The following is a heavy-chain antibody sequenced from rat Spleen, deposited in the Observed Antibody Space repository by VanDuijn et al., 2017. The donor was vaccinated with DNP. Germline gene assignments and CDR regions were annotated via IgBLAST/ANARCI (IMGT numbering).Heavy chain of an antibody. D-gene: IGHD2-2*01. CDR3: VREDKGVDA. CDR1: GFNFNDYW. J-gene: IGHJ4*01. CDR2: INKDSSTI. Sequence: EVKLVESGGGLVQPGSSLKLSCAASGFNFNDYWMGWVRQAPGKGLEWIGQINKDSSTINYIPSLKEKITISRDNAQNTLYLQMSKLESEDTATYYCVREDKGVDAWGQGASVTVSS. V-gene: IGHV4-2*01.